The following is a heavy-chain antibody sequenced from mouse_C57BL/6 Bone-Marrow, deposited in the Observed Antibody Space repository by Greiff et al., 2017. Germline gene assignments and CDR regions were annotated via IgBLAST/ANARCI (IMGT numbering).Heavy chain of an antibody. CDR2: INPSTGGT. Sequence: EVMLVESGPELVKPGASVKISCKASGYSFTGYYMNWVKQSPEKSLAWIGEINPSTGGTTYNQKFKAKATLTVDKSSSTAYMQLKSLTSEDSAVYYCASPLITTVWYFDVWGTGTTVTVSS. CDR1: GYSFTGYY. D-gene: IGHD1-2*01. V-gene: IGHV1-42*01. J-gene: IGHJ1*03. CDR3: ASPLITTVWYFDV.